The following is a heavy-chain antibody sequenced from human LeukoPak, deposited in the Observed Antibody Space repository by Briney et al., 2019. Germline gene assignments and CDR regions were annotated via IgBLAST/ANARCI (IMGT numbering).Heavy chain of an antibody. J-gene: IGHJ4*02. CDR3: AKLYYYDSSGYYQYFDY. CDR1: GFTVSSNY. V-gene: IGHV3-53*01. Sequence: PGGSLRLSCAASGFTVSSNYMSWVRQAPGKGLEWVSAIYSGGSTYYADSVKGRFTISRDNSKNTLYLQMNSLRAEDTAVYYCAKLYYYDSSGYYQYFDYWGQGTLVTVSS. D-gene: IGHD3-22*01. CDR2: IYSGGST.